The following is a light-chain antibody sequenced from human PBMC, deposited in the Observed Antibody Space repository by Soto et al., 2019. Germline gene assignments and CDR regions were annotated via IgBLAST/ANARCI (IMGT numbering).Light chain of an antibody. CDR3: QHYNSYSEA. Sequence: DIQMTQSPSTLSGSLGERVTITCRASQTISSRLAWYQQKPGKAPKLLIYKASTLKSGVPSRFSGSGSGTEFTLTISSLQPDDFATYYCQHYNSYSEAFGQGTKVDIK. V-gene: IGKV1-5*03. CDR2: KAS. J-gene: IGKJ1*01. CDR1: QTISSR.